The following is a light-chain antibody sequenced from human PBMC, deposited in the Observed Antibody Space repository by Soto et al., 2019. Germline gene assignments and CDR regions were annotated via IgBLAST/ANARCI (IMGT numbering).Light chain of an antibody. CDR3: CSYAGGNTYV. CDR1: TSDVGAYNL. J-gene: IGLJ1*01. CDR2: EGT. V-gene: IGLV2-23*01. Sequence: QSVLTQPASVSGSPGQSTTISCTGTTSDVGAYNLVSWYQRLPGKAPKLLIFEGTKRPSGVSSRFSGSKSGNTASLTIFGLRAEDEADYFCCSYAGGNTYVFGTGTKVTVL.